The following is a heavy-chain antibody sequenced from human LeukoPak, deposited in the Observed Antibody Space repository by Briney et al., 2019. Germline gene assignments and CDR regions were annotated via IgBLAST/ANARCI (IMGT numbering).Heavy chain of an antibody. V-gene: IGHV3-74*01. CDR2: ISSDGSST. Sequence: PGGSLRLSCAASGFTFSTYWMHWVRQAPGKGLVWVSRISSDGSSTNYADSVKGRFTISRDNAKNTLYLQMNSLGAEDTAVYYCAREGAYSYGDDYYYYMDVWGKGTTVTISS. D-gene: IGHD5-18*01. CDR1: GFTFSTYW. CDR3: AREGAYSYGDDYYYYMDV. J-gene: IGHJ6*03.